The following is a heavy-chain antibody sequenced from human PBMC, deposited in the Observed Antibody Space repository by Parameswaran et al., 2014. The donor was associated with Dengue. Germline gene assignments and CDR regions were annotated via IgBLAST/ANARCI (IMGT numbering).Heavy chain of an antibody. V-gene: IGHV4-34*01. D-gene: IGHD6-13*01. J-gene: IGHJ6*02. CDR2: INHSGST. CDR3: ARVRGGSPAIAAAGIIRRYGMDV. Sequence: VRQAPGKGLEWIGEINHSGSTNYNPSLKSRVTISVDTSKNQFSLKLSSVTAADTAVYYCARVRGGSPAIAAAGIIRRYGMDVWGQGTTVTGLL.